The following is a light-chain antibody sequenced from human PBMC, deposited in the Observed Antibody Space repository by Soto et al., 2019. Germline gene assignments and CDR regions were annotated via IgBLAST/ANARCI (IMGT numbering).Light chain of an antibody. CDR1: QSLSSSW. CDR2: GAS. Sequence: EIVLTQSPGTLSLSPGERATLSCRASQSLSSSWLAWYQQKPGQAPRLLIYGASSRATGIPDRFSGSGSGTDFTFTISRLEPEDFAVYYCQQYHSSVWTFGQGTKV. CDR3: QQYHSSVWT. V-gene: IGKV3-20*01. J-gene: IGKJ1*01.